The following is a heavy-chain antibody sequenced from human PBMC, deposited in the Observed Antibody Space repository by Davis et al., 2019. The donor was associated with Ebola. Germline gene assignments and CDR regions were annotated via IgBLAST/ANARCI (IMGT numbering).Heavy chain of an antibody. CDR3: ARRNYYASSVDYFFDY. CDR2: IYPDDSDT. Sequence: GESLKISCTGSGYSFTRHYIAWVRQMPGEGLEWMGIIYPDDSDTRYSPSFQGQVTISADRSINTAYLQWSSLKASDTAMYYCARRNYYASSVDYFFDYWGQGTPLTVSS. CDR1: GYSFTRHY. D-gene: IGHD3-22*01. J-gene: IGHJ4*02. V-gene: IGHV5-51*01.